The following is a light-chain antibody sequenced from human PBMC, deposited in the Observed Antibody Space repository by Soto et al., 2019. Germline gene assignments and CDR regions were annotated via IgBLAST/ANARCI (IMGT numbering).Light chain of an antibody. CDR1: QSISRR. V-gene: IGKV1-5*03. CDR2: KAS. CDR3: QQYNSYLWT. J-gene: IGKJ1*01. Sequence: DIQRIQYPSTLFASVEDIVRITCRASQSISRRLAWYQQKPGKTPNLLIFKASTLHSGVPSRFSGSGSGTEFTLTISSLQPDDFATYYCQQYNSYLWTFGQGTKVDIK.